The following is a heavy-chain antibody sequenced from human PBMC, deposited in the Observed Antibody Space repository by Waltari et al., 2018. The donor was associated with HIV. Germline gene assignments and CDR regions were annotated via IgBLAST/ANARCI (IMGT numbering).Heavy chain of an antibody. Sequence: QVQLVQSGAEVKKPGASVKVSCKASGYTFTGYYMHWVRQAPGQGLEWRGWINPNSGGTNYAEKFQGRVRMARETSISTAYMELSRLRSDDTAVYYCARIPVTGTTLRLDVWGQGTTVTVSS. V-gene: IGHV1-2*02. J-gene: IGHJ6*02. D-gene: IGHD1-7*01. CDR3: ARIPVTGTTLRLDV. CDR1: GYTFTGYY. CDR2: INPNSGGT.